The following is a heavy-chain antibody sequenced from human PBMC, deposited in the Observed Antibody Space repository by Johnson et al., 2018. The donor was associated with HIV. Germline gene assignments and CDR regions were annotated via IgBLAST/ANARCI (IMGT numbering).Heavy chain of an antibody. Sequence: QVQLVESGGGVVQPGRSLRLSCTASGFTFDNYAMHWVRQAPGKGLEWVTVISYDLNNKYYADSVRGRFTISRDKYKNTLFLQMNSLRAEDTAVYYCVRGYYFDTYVRAFDIWGQGTTVTVSS. CDR3: VRGYYFDTYVRAFDI. D-gene: IGHD3-22*01. CDR1: GFTFDNYA. J-gene: IGHJ3*02. CDR2: ISYDLNNK. V-gene: IGHV3-30-3*01.